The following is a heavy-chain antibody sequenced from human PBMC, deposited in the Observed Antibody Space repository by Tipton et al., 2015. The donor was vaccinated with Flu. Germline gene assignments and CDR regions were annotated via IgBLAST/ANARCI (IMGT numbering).Heavy chain of an antibody. Sequence: GLVKPSETLSLTCAVSSGTLSGYYWTWIRQSPGKGLEWLGQVNQYGNTNYMSSLKGRVTISVDTSKGQFSLRVTSMTVADTGVYYCATNTTHGTSFDSWGQGNLVIVSS. CDR2: VNQYGNT. V-gene: IGHV4-34*08. J-gene: IGHJ4*02. CDR1: SGTLSGYY. CDR3: ATNTTHGTSFDS. D-gene: IGHD1-1*01.